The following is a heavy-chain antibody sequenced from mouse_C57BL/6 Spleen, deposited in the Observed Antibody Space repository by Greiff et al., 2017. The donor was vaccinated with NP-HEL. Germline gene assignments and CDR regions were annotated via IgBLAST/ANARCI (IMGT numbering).Heavy chain of an antibody. CDR3: EGYYYNRALDFDD. J-gene: IGHJ1*03. D-gene: IGHD2-12*01. CDR2: IGPGSGST. Sequence: VQLQQSGAELVKPGASVKISCKASGYTFTDYYINWVKQRPGQGLEWIGEIGPGSGSTYYNEKFKGKATLTADKSSSTAYMELRSLTSEDSAVFFCEGYYYNRALDFDDWGTGITVSVAS. V-gene: IGHV1-77*01. CDR1: GYTFTDYY.